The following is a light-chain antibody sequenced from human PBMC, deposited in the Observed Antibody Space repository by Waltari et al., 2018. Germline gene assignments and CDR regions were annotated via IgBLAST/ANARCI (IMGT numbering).Light chain of an antibody. CDR3: QQYNDLYS. CDR2: EAS. V-gene: IGKV1-5*01. J-gene: IGKJ2*01. CDR1: RWDGGW. Sequence: DIQITQSPSALSASVGDTVTFNCRTSRWDGGWMAWFQQKPDKAPRLLIYEASSLADGVPSRFSGSGSATEFTLTISGLQPDDFATYYCQQYNDLYSFGRGTKLEI.